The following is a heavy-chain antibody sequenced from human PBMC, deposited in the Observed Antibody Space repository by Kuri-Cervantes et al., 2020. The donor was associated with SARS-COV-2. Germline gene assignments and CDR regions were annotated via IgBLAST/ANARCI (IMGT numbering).Heavy chain of an antibody. CDR1: GFTFSSYG. V-gene: IGHV3-33*06. CDR3: AKDLYYYDSSGPGTFDI. Sequence: GGSLRLSCAASGFTFSSYGMHWVRQAPGKGLEWVAVIWYDGSNKYYADSVKGRFTISRDNSKNTLYLQMNSLRAEDTAVYYCAKDLYYYDSSGPGTFDIWGQGTMVTVSS. CDR2: IWYDGSNK. D-gene: IGHD3-22*01. J-gene: IGHJ3*02.